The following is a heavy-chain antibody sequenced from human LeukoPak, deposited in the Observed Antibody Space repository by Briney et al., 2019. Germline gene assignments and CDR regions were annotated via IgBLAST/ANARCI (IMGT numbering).Heavy chain of an antibody. V-gene: IGHV1-2*02. CDR3: ARTSSSGWYGGANYFDY. CDR2: INPNSGGT. Sequence: ASVKVSCKASGYTFTGYYMHWVRQAPGQGLEWMGWINPNSGGTNYAQKFQGRVSMTRDTSISTAYMELSRLRSDDTAVYYCARTSSSGWYGGANYFDYWGQGTLVTVSS. CDR1: GYTFTGYY. D-gene: IGHD6-19*01. J-gene: IGHJ4*02.